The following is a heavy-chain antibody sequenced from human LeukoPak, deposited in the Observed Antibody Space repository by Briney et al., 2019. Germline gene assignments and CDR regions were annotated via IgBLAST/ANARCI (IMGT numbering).Heavy chain of an antibody. V-gene: IGHV3-23*01. J-gene: IGHJ4*02. CDR1: GFTFSSYA. CDR2: ISGSGGST. Sequence: GGSLRLSCAASGFTFSSYAMSWVRQAPGKGLEGVSAISGSGGSTYYADSAKGRFTISRDNSKNTLYLQMNSLRAEDTAVYYCAKNYYDSSGNFDYWGQGTLVTVSS. D-gene: IGHD3-22*01. CDR3: AKNYYDSSGNFDY.